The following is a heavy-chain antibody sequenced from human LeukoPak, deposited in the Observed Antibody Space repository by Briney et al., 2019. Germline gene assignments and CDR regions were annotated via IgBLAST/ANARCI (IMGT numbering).Heavy chain of an antibody. J-gene: IGHJ3*02. V-gene: IGHV4-39*01. CDR3: ARHEDWPTAGAFDI. CDR2: INHSGST. Sequence: SQTLSLTCTVSGGSISSGSYYWSWIRQPPGKGLEWIGEINHSGSTNYNPSLKSRVTISVDTSKNQFSLKLSSVTAADTAVYYCARHEDWPTAGAFDIWGQGTMVTVSS. CDR1: GGSISSGSYY. D-gene: IGHD3/OR15-3a*01.